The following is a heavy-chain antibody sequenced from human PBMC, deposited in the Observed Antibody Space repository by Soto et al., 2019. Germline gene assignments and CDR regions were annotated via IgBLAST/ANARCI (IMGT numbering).Heavy chain of an antibody. V-gene: IGHV3-33*03. CDR1: GFTFSSYG. CDR2: IWFDGSDK. D-gene: IGHD2-15*01. Sequence: QVQLVESGGGVVQPGRSLRLSCAASGFTFSSYGMHWVRQAPGKGLEWGALIWFDGSDKYSADSVKGRFTISRDNSKNTLYLQMNSLRAEDTAVYYCARLYCSASSCYSVGGFDIWGQGTMVTVSS. CDR3: ARLYCSASSCYSVGGFDI. J-gene: IGHJ3*02.